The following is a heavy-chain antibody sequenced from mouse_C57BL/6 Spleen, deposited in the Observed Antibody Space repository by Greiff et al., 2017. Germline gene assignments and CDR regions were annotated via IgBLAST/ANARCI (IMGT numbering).Heavy chain of an antibody. V-gene: IGHV1-85*01. D-gene: IGHD3-3*01. Sequence: VQLQQSGPELVKPGASVKLSCKASGYTFTSYDINWVKQRPGQGLEWIGWIYPRDGSTKYNEKFKGKATVTVDTSSSTAYMELHSLTSEDPAVYCCARSGLYDYWGQGTTLTVSS. J-gene: IGHJ2*01. CDR2: IYPRDGST. CDR1: GYTFTSYD. CDR3: ARSGLYDY.